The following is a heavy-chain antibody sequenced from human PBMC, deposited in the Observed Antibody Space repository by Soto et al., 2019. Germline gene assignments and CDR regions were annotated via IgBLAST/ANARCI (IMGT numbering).Heavy chain of an antibody. CDR1: GFTFSSYA. V-gene: IGHV3-23*01. CDR3: TKYGSGSYYTPTPRDWFDH. Sequence: EVQLLESGGGLVQPGGSLRLSCAASGFTFSSYAMSWVRQAPGKGLEWVSAISGSGGSTYYADSVKGRFTISRDNSKNTLYLQMNSLRAEDTAVYYCTKYGSGSYYTPTPRDWFDHWGQGTLVTVSS. D-gene: IGHD3-10*01. CDR2: ISGSGGST. J-gene: IGHJ5*02.